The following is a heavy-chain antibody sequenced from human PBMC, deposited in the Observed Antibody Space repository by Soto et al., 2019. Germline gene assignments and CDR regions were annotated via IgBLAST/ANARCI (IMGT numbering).Heavy chain of an antibody. CDR2: ISSSSSTI. Sequence: VGSLRLSCAASGFTFSSYSMNWVRQSPGKGLEWVSYISSSSSTIYYADSVKGRFTISRDNAKNSLYLQMNSLRAEDTAVYFCAKDLDYYYHYSGSDEWGQGTLVTVSS. V-gene: IGHV3-48*01. CDR1: GFTFSSYS. J-gene: IGHJ4*02. CDR3: AKDLDYYYHYSGSDE. D-gene: IGHD3-22*01.